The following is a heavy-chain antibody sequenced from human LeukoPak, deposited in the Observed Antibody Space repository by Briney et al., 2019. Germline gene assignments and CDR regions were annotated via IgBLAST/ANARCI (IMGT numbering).Heavy chain of an antibody. CDR1: GGSISSGSYY. D-gene: IGHD5-24*01. CDR2: IYTSGST. CDR3: ARFLRMANY. Sequence: SQTLSLTCTVSGGSISSGSYYWSWIRQPAGKGLEWIGRIYTSGSTNYNPSLKSRVTISADTSKNQFSLKLRSVTAADTAVYYCARFLRMANYWGQGTLVTVSS. J-gene: IGHJ4*02. V-gene: IGHV4-61*02.